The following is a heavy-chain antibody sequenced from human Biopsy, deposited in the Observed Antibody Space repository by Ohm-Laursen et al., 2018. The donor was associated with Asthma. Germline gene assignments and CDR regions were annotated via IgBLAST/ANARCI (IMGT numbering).Heavy chain of an antibody. CDR3: ARVDAIMISGDFYFYSGFDL. CDR1: GGAFRTYA. J-gene: IGHJ6*02. CDR2: IIPMYGVP. V-gene: IGHV1-69*13. Sequence: SVKVSCKSSGGAFRTYAFNWVRQAPGQGLEWMGGIIPMYGVPKVAQKFQGRVTITADESTSTAYMEMSSLRSEDTAVYYCARVDAIMISGDFYFYSGFDLWGQGTTVRVSS. D-gene: IGHD3-16*01.